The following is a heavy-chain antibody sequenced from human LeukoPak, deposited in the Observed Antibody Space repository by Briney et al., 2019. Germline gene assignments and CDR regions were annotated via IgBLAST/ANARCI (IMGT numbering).Heavy chain of an antibody. D-gene: IGHD3-10*01. CDR1: GFTFSSYA. V-gene: IGHV3-23*01. CDR3: ASDITMVRGVFFQH. CDR2: ISGSGGST. Sequence: PGGSLRLSCAASGFTFSSYAISWVRQAPGKGLEWVSAISGSGGSTYYADSVKGRFTISRDNSKNTLYLQMNSLRAEDTAVYYCASDITMVRGVFFQHWGQGNLVTVSS. J-gene: IGHJ1*01.